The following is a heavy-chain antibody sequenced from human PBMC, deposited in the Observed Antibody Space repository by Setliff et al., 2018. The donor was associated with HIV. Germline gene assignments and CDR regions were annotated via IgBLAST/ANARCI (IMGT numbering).Heavy chain of an antibody. CDR1: GYTFTGYF. J-gene: IGHJ4*02. Sequence: GASVKVSCKASGYTFTGYFIHWVRQAPGQGLEWMGWINPSSGGTNYAQKFQGRVTMTRDTSISTAYMEVSRLISDDTAMYYCARVPGRNYFDYWGQGTLVTVSS. CDR2: INPSSGGT. V-gene: IGHV1-2*02. CDR3: ARVPGRNYFDY.